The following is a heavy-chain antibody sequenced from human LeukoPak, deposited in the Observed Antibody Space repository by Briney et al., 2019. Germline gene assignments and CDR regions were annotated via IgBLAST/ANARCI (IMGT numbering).Heavy chain of an antibody. Sequence: GGSLRLSCAASGFTFSSYWMHWVRQGPGKGLVWVSRISNDGSSTSYADSVKGRFTISRDSANNTVYLQMNSLRAEDTAVYYCARVFNAFSFDLWGRGTLVTVSS. CDR2: ISNDGSST. V-gene: IGHV3-74*01. D-gene: IGHD2-21*01. CDR1: GFTFSSYW. CDR3: ARVFNAFSFDL. J-gene: IGHJ2*01.